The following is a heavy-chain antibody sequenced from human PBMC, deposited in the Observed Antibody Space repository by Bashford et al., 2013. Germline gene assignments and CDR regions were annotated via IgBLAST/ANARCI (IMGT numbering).Heavy chain of an antibody. D-gene: IGHD3-10*01. J-gene: IGHJ6*02. CDR1: GGSFSGYY. CDR2: IYYSGST. CDR3: ARAYGSGRFGLDV. V-gene: IGHV4-34*01. Sequence: LLYSSETLSLTCAVYGGSFSGYYWSWIRQPPGKGLEWIGSIYYSGSTYYNPSLKSRVTISVDTSKNQFSLKLTSVTAADTAVYYCARAYGSGRFGLDVWGQGTTVTVSS.